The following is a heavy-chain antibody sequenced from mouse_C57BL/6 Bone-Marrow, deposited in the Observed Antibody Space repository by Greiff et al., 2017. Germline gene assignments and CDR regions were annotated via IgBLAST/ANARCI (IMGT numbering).Heavy chain of an antibody. D-gene: IGHD2-1*01. CDR1: GYTFTSYW. V-gene: IGHV1-69*01. Sequence: QVQLQQPGAELVMPGASVKLSCKASGYTFTSYWMHWVKQRPGQGLEWIGEIDPSDSYTNYNQKFKGKSTLTVDKSSSPAYMQLSSLTSEDSAVYYCARGGNSMVTTRGFAYWGQGTLVTVSA. CDR2: IDPSDSYT. J-gene: IGHJ3*01. CDR3: ARGGNSMVTTRGFAY.